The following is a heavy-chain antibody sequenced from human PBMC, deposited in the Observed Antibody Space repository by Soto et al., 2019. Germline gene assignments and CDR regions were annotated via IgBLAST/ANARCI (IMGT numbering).Heavy chain of an antibody. CDR1: GGSFSGYY. CDR2: INHSGST. V-gene: IGHV4-34*01. CDR3: ARDGSRFRFYYYYGMDV. J-gene: IGHJ6*02. Sequence: SETLSLTCAVYGGSFSGYYWSWIRQPPGKGLEWIGEINHSGSTNYNPSLKSRVTISVDTSKNQFSLKLSSVTAADTAVYYCARDGSRFRFYYYYGMDVWGQGTTVTVSS. D-gene: IGHD3-3*01.